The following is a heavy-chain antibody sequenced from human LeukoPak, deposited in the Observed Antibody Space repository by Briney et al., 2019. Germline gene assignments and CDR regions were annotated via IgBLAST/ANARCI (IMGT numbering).Heavy chain of an antibody. J-gene: IGHJ4*02. D-gene: IGHD6-19*01. Sequence: PGGSLRLSCAVSGFAVSSSYLSWVRQAPGKGLEWVSVINSGGTTYYADPAKGRFIISRDNSKNTLYLQMNSLRAEDTAVYYCARLAVAYFDYWGQGTLVTVPS. CDR2: INSGGTT. V-gene: IGHV3-66*04. CDR3: ARLAVAYFDY. CDR1: GFAVSSSY.